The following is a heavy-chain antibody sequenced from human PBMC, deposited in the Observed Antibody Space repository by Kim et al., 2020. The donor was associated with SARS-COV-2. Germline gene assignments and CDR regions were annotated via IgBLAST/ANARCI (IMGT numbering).Heavy chain of an antibody. CDR3: AAEVDTAMDGLDY. D-gene: IGHD5-18*01. CDR2: IVVGSGNT. Sequence: SVKVSCKASGFTFTSSAMQWVRQARGQRLEWIGWIVVGSGNTNYAQKVQERVTITRDMSTSTAYMELSSLRSEDTAVYYCAAEVDTAMDGLDYWGQGTLVIVSS. CDR1: GFTFTSSA. J-gene: IGHJ4*02. V-gene: IGHV1-58*02.